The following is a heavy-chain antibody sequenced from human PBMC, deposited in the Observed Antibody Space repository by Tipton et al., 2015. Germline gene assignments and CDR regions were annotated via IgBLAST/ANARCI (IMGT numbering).Heavy chain of an antibody. CDR3: ATGRSIAARPFDY. CDR1: SDSISKYY. Sequence: TLSLTCSVSSDSISKYYWSWIRQPPGKELEWIGYIQYSGSTNNNPSLKSRVTISVDASKNQLSLKLSSVTAADTAVYYCATGRSIAARPFDYWGQGTLVTVSS. V-gene: IGHV4-59*12. J-gene: IGHJ4*02. CDR2: IQYSGST. D-gene: IGHD6-6*01.